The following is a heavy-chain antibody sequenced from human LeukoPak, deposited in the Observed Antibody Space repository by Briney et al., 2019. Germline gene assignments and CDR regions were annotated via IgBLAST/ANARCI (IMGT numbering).Heavy chain of an antibody. CDR2: INHSGST. CDR3: ARLHSSSSEDY. D-gene: IGHD6-6*01. V-gene: IGHV4-34*01. J-gene: IGHJ4*02. CDR1: GGSFSGYY. Sequence: PSETLSLTCAVYGGSFSGYYWSWIRQPPGKGLEWIGEINHSGSTNYNPSLKSRVTISVDTSKNQFSLKLSSVTAADTAVYYCARLHSSSSEDYWGQGTLVTVSS.